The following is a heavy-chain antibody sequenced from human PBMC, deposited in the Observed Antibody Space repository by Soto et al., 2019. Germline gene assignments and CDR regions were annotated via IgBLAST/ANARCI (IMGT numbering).Heavy chain of an antibody. CDR2: ISHSGST. J-gene: IGHJ4*02. CDR3: ARGSSDSYGFDY. CDR1: GDSINSSHW. D-gene: IGHD5-18*01. Sequence: SETLSLTCSVSGDSINSSHWWNWVRQPPGKGLEWIGQISHSGSTNYNPSLTSRVTISVDKSKNQFSLKLSSVTAADTAVYYCARGSSDSYGFDYWGQGTLVTVSS. V-gene: IGHV4-4*02.